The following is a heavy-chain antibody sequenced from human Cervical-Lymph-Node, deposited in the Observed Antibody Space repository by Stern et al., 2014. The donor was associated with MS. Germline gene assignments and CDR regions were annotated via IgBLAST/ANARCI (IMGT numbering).Heavy chain of an antibody. CDR3: AKDISSGRWEAQYYYGMDV. CDR1: RFNFDDYA. D-gene: IGHD6-19*01. J-gene: IGHJ6*02. V-gene: IGHV3-9*01. Sequence: EVQLVESGGGLVQPGRSLRLSCAGSRFNFDDYAMHWVRQAPGRGLEWVSRISWNSGSMEYADSVKGRFTSSRDNAKNSLYLQMDSLRVEDTAIYYCAKDISSGRWEAQYYYGMDVWGQGTTVTVSS. CDR2: ISWNSGSM.